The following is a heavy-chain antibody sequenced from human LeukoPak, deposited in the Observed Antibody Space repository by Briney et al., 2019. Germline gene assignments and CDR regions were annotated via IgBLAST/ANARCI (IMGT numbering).Heavy chain of an antibody. CDR3: AREQYYYDSSGPWAFDI. D-gene: IGHD3-22*01. J-gene: IGHJ3*02. CDR1: GDSITSHSW. Sequence: SETLSLTCAVSGDSITSHSWWSWIRQHPGKGLEWIGYIHYSGSTSYNPSLKSRLTISVDTSKNHFSLKLSSVTAADTAVYYCAREQYYYDSSGPWAFDIWGQGTMVTVSS. CDR2: IHYSGST. V-gene: IGHV4-31*11.